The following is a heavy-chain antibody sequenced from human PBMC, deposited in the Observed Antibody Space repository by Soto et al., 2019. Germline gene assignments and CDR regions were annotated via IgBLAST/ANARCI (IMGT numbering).Heavy chain of an antibody. J-gene: IGHJ4*02. Sequence: SETLSLTCTVSGDYIRSGVYYWSWIRHHPGKGLERIGYMYYSGSTYYNPSLKSRVTISVDTAKNQLSMKLRSVKAAYTAVYYCARGGYNDSSYYFDNWGGETMVPISS. CDR2: MYYSGST. V-gene: IGHV4-31*03. D-gene: IGHD3-22*01. CDR1: GDYIRSGVYY. CDR3: ARGGYNDSSYYFDN.